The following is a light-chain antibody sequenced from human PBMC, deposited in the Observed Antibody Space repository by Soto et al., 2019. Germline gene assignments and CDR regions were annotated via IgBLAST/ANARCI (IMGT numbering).Light chain of an antibody. J-gene: IGKJ1*01. Sequence: DLQRTQSPSTLAASVGGRVTITCRASQSISTWLAWYQQKPRKAPKVLIYKASSLEGGVPSRFSGSGSGTDFTLTISSLQPEDFATYYCQQSYSTWWTFGQGTKV. CDR2: KAS. CDR3: QQSYSTWWT. V-gene: IGKV1-5*03. CDR1: QSISTW.